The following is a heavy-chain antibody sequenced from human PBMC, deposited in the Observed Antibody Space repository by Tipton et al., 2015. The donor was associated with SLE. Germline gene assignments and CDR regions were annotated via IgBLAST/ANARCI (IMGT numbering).Heavy chain of an antibody. CDR1: GGSISSYY. J-gene: IGHJ4*02. CDR2: IYPSGST. V-gene: IGHV4-4*07. Sequence: TLSLTCTVSGGSISSYYWSWIRQPAGKGLEWIGRIYPSGSTIYNPSLKSRVTISVDMSQSQFSLQLRSVTAADTAVYYCAKDVGGNSPFDSWGQGTLVTVSS. D-gene: IGHD3-16*01. CDR3: AKDVGGNSPFDS.